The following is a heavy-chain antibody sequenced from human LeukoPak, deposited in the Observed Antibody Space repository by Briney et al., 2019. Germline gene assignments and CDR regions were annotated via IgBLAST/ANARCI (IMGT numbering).Heavy chain of an antibody. D-gene: IGHD3-22*01. Sequence: LPGGSLRLSCVASRFTFSNYNMHWVRQAPGKGLGWVSYISGSSSTIYYADSVKGRFTISRDNAKNSLYLQMNSLRAEDTAVYYCARGSGYYYDYWGQGTLVTVSS. CDR1: RFTFSNYN. J-gene: IGHJ4*02. V-gene: IGHV3-48*01. CDR3: ARGSGYYYDY. CDR2: ISGSSSTI.